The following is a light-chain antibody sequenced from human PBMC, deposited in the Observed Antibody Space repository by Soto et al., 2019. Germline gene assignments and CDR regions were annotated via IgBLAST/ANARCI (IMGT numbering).Light chain of an antibody. J-gene: IGLJ3*02. CDR1: SSDVGAYNY. Sequence: QSALTQPPSASGSPGQSVTISCTGTSSDVGAYNYVSWYQQHAGKAPKLVIYEVTKRPSGVPDRFSGSKSANTASLTVSGLQAEEEADYYCSSFASSNTWVFGGGPKLTVL. V-gene: IGLV2-8*01. CDR2: EVT. CDR3: SSFASSNTWV.